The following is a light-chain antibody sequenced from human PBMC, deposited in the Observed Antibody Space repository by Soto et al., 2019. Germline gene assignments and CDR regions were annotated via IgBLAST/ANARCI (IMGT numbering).Light chain of an antibody. V-gene: IGLV1-51*01. CDR2: DDN. Sequence: QSVLTQPPSVSAAPGQTVTISCSGSSSNIGSNYVSWYQQLPGTAPKLLIYDDNKRPSGIPDRFSGSMSGTSATLGITGLQTGDEADYYCGTWDSSLSAGVFGGGTKLTVL. J-gene: IGLJ2*01. CDR1: SSNIGSNY. CDR3: GTWDSSLSAGV.